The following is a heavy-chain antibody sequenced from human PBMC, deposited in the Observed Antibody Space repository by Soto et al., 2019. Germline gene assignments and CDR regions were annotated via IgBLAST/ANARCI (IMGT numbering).Heavy chain of an antibody. J-gene: IGHJ4*02. V-gene: IGHV1-18*01. CDR3: ARDAPYYYDSSGYYPFEY. CDR2: ISAYNGNT. Sequence: ASVKVSCKASGYTFTSYGISWVRQAPGQGLEWMGWISAYNGNTNYAQKLQGRVTMTTDTSTSTAYMELRSLRSDDTAVYYCARDAPYYYDSSGYYPFEYWGQGTLVTVSS. CDR1: GYTFTSYG. D-gene: IGHD3-22*01.